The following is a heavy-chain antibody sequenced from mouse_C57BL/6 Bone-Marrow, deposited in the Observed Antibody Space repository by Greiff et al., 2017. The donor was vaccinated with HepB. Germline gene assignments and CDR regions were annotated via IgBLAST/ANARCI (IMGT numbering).Heavy chain of an antibody. CDR1: GFNIKDDY. V-gene: IGHV14-4*01. CDR3: TRGYDGYAMDY. Sequence: EVKLQESGAELVRPGASVKLSCTASGFNIKDDYMHWVKQRPEQGLEWIGWIDPENGDTEYASKFQGKATITADTSSNTAYLQLSSLTSEDTAVYYCTRGYDGYAMDYWGQGTSVTVSS. CDR2: IDPENGDT. D-gene: IGHD2-2*01. J-gene: IGHJ4*01.